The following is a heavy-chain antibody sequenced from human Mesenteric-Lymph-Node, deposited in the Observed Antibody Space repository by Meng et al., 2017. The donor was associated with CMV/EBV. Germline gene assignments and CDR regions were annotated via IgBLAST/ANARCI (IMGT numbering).Heavy chain of an antibody. CDR1: GFTFNNYG. Sequence: GGSLRLSCAASGFTFNNYGMHWVRQVPGRGLGWVSGVSMDSVYIDYADSLKGPFTISRDNAKNSLFLQMNSLRADDTAFYYCAREIQLAGPIYYFDYWGQGTLVTVSS. V-gene: IGHV3-9*01. CDR2: VSMDSVYI. J-gene: IGHJ4*02. D-gene: IGHD6-19*01. CDR3: AREIQLAGPIYYFDY.